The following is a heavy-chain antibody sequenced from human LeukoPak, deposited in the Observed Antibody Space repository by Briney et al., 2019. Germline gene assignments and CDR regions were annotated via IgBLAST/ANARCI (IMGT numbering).Heavy chain of an antibody. CDR2: IIPIFGTA. J-gene: IGHJ5*02. V-gene: IGHV1-69*06. CDR1: GGTFSSYA. CDR3: ALRYCSGGSCYSGAWFDP. Sequence: SVKVSCKASGGTFSSYAISWVRQAPGQGLEWMGGIIPIFGTANYAQKFQGRVTITADKSTSTAYMELSSLRSEDTAVYYCALRYCSGGSCYSGAWFDPWGQGTLVTVSS. D-gene: IGHD2-15*01.